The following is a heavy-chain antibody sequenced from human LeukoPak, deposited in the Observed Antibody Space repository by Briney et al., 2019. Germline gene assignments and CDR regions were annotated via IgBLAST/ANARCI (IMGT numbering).Heavy chain of an antibody. J-gene: IGHJ5*02. CDR1: GFTFSSYW. V-gene: IGHV3-7*01. CDR2: IKQDGSEK. Sequence: GGSLRLSCAASGFTFSSYWMSWDRQAPGKGLEWVANIKQDGSEKYYVDSVKGRFTSSRDNAKNSLYLQMNSLRAEDTAVYYCARDDCSSISCYHNWFDPWGQGTLVTVSS. CDR3: ARDDCSSISCYHNWFDP. D-gene: IGHD2-2*01.